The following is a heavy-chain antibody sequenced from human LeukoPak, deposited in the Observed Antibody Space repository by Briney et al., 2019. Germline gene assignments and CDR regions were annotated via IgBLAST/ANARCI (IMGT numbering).Heavy chain of an antibody. Sequence: ASVKVSRKASGYTFTSYGISWVRQAPGQGLEWMGWISAYNGNTNYAQKLQGRVTMTTDTSTSTAYMELRSLRSDDTAVYYCARDLYSIYYDSSIKGFDYWGQGTLVTVSS. CDR2: ISAYNGNT. CDR3: ARDLYSIYYDSSIKGFDY. J-gene: IGHJ4*02. V-gene: IGHV1-18*01. D-gene: IGHD3-22*01. CDR1: GYTFTSYG.